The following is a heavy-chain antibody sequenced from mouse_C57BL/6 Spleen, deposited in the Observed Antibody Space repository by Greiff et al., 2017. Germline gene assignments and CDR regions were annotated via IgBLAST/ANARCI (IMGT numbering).Heavy chain of an antibody. V-gene: IGHV2-2*01. D-gene: IGHD1-1*01. Sequence: VQLQQSGPGLVQPSQSLSITCTVSGFSLTSYGVHWVRQSPGKGLEWLGVIWSGGSTDYNAAFISRLSISKDNSKSQVFFKMNSLQADDTAIYYCARGIYGSPWYFDVWGTGTTVTVSS. J-gene: IGHJ1*03. CDR2: IWSGGST. CDR3: ARGIYGSPWYFDV. CDR1: GFSLTSYG.